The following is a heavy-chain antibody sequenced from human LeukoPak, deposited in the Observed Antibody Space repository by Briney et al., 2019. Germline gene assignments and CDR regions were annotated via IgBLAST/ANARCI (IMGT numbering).Heavy chain of an antibody. Sequence: GGSLRLSCAASGFTFSSYAMSWVRQAPGKGLEWVSAISGSGGSTYYADSVKGRFTISRDNSKNTLYLQMNSLRAEDTAVYYCAKSVRYDSSGYWPSFDCWGQGTLVTVSS. CDR3: AKSVRYDSSGYWPSFDC. CDR2: ISGSGGST. CDR1: GFTFSSYA. D-gene: IGHD3-22*01. J-gene: IGHJ4*02. V-gene: IGHV3-23*01.